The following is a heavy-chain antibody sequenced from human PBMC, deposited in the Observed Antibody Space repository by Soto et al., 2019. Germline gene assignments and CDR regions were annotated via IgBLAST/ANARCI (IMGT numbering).Heavy chain of an antibody. D-gene: IGHD3-10*01. V-gene: IGHV4-34*12. CDR2: IIHSGVT. CDR3: GRALRRIGVRGKHPGIDF. J-gene: IGHJ4*02. CDR1: GGSFSDYS. Sequence: QVQLQQWGAGLLKPSETLSLTCAVYGGSFSDYSWNWIRQSPGRGLEWVGEIIHSGVTNYSPSLKSRVTMSVDTSKNQFSLRLSSVLAADSAVYYCGRALRRIGVRGKHPGIDFWGQGTLVNVSS.